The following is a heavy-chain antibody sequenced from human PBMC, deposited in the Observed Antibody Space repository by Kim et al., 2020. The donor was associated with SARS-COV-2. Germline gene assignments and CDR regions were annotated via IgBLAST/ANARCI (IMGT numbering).Heavy chain of an antibody. J-gene: IGHJ5*02. CDR2: INHSGST. CDR1: GGSFSGYY. Sequence: SETLSLTCAVYGGSFSGYYWSWIRQPPGKGLAWIGEINHSGSTNYNPSLKSRVTISVDTSKNQFSLKLSSLTAADTAVYYCARGQALTTNWFDPWGQGT. D-gene: IGHD1-1*01. CDR3: ARGQALTTNWFDP. V-gene: IGHV4-34*01.